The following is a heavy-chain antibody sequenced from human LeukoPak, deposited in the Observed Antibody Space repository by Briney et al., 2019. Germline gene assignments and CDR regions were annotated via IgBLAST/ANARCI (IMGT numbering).Heavy chain of an antibody. D-gene: IGHD2-2*01. J-gene: IGHJ6*04. CDR1: GFTLSSYG. CDR3: AREGYCSSTSCYMDV. CDR2: IWYDGSNK. Sequence: PGGSLRLSCAASGFTLSSYGMHWVRQAPGKGLEWVAAIWYDGSNKYYADSVKGRFTISRDTKNTLYLQMNSLRAEDTAVYYCAREGYCSSTSCYMDVWGKGTTVTVSS. V-gene: IGHV3-33*01.